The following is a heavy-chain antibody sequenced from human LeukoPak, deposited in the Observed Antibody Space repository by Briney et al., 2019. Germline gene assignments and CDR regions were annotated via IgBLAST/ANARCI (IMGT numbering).Heavy chain of an antibody. J-gene: IGHJ4*02. D-gene: IGHD2-15*01. CDR3: AKDHIVVVVAATPMIDY. CDR1: GFTFSSYG. Sequence: PGGSLRLSCAASGFTFSSYGMHWVRQAPGKGLEWVAVISYDGSNKYYADSVKGRFTISSDNSKNTLYLQMNSLRAEDTAVYYCAKDHIVVVVAATPMIDYWGQGTLVTVSS. V-gene: IGHV3-30*18. CDR2: ISYDGSNK.